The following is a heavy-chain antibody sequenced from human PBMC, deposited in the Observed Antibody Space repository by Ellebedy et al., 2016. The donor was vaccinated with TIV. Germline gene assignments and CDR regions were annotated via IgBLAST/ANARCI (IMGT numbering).Heavy chain of an antibody. Sequence: GESLKISCAASGFTFSSYGMHWVRQAPGKGLQWVAVISYDGSNKNYADSVKGRFTISRDNARNSLYLQMKSLRVDDTAMYYCARDTVAVPDGDTFDFWGQGTMVTVST. J-gene: IGHJ3*01. CDR3: ARDTVAVPDGDTFDF. D-gene: IGHD2-2*01. V-gene: IGHV3-30*03. CDR2: ISYDGSNK. CDR1: GFTFSSYG.